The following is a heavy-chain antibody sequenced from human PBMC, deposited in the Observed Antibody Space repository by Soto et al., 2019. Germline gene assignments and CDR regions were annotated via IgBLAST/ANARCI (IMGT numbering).Heavy chain of an antibody. CDR1: GYTFSTIY. V-gene: IGHV1-18*01. D-gene: IGHD3-10*01. CDR3: ARDFYASGSYYTDY. J-gene: IGHJ4*02. Sequence: ASVKVSCKASGYTFSTIYIHWVRQAPGRGLESLGWINPYRGNTHYALKLQGRVTMTTDTSTTTAYMELTSLTSDDTAVYYCARDFYASGSYYTDYWGQGSLVTVFS. CDR2: INPYRGNT.